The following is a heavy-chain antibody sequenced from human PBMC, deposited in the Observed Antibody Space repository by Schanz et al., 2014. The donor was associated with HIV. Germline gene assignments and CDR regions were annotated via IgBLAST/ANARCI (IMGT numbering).Heavy chain of an antibody. CDR1: GFTFSSYS. V-gene: IGHV3-23*04. Sequence: EVQLVESGGGLVKPGGSLRLSCAASGFTFSSYSMSWFRQTPGKGLEWVSTISASGGSTYYADSVLARFTISRDNSKKMLFLQMNRLRAEDTAVYYCAIRTPMISFGAFDIWGRGTMVTVSS. J-gene: IGHJ3*02. CDR3: AIRTPMISFGAFDI. CDR2: ISASGGST. D-gene: IGHD3-16*01.